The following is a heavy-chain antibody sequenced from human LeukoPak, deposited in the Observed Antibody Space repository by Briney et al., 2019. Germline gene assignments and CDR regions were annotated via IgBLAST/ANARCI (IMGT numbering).Heavy chain of an antibody. CDR1: GYTFTSYY. CDR3: ARGVGYCSSTSCSYDAFDI. V-gene: IGHV1-46*01. Sequence: ASVKVSCKASGYTFTSYYMHWVRQAPGQGLEWMGIINPSGGSTSYAQKFQGRVTMTRDTSTSTVYMELSSLRSEDTAVYYCARGVGYCSSTSCSYDAFDIWGQGTMVTVSS. D-gene: IGHD2-2*01. CDR2: INPSGGST. J-gene: IGHJ3*02.